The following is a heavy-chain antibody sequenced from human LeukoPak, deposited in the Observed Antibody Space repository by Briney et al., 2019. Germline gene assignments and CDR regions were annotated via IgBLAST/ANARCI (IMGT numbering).Heavy chain of an antibody. J-gene: IGHJ4*02. CDR2: ISYDGSNK. D-gene: IGHD6-13*01. CDR1: GFTFSSYG. V-gene: IGHV3-30*18. CDR3: AKEGEAAAGLLPVDY. Sequence: GSLRLSCAASGFTFSSYGMHWVRQAPGKGLEWVAVISYDGSNKYYADSVKGRFTISRDNSKNTLYLQMNSLRAEDTAVYYCAKEGEAAAGLLPVDYWGQGTLVTVSS.